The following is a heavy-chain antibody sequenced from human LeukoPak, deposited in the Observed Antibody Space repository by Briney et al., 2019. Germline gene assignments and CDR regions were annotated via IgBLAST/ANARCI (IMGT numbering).Heavy chain of an antibody. J-gene: IGHJ4*02. V-gene: IGHV4-4*07. Sequence: PSETLSLTCTVSGGSMNNYYWSWIQQPAGKGREWIGQVYTSGTTNYNPSLRSRVTMSVDTSKKQFSLKLSSVTAADTAVYYCVRDRRYYDSSGHQRFDYWGQGMLVTVSS. CDR1: GGSMNNYY. CDR3: VRDRRYYDSSGHQRFDY. D-gene: IGHD3-22*01. CDR2: VYTSGTT.